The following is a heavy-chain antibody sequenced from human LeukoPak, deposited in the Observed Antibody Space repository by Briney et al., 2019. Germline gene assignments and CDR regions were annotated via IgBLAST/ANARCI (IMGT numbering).Heavy chain of an antibody. V-gene: IGHV5-51*01. CDR3: ARQGGYYYDSSGGFDY. J-gene: IGHJ4*02. CDR2: IYPGDSDT. CDR1: GYSFTSYW. D-gene: IGHD3-22*01. Sequence: PGESLKISCKGSGYSFTSYWIGWVRQMPGKGLEWMGIIYPGDSDTRYSPSFQGQVTISADKSISTAYLQWSSLKASDTAMYYCARQGGYYYDSSGGFDYWGQGTLVTVSS.